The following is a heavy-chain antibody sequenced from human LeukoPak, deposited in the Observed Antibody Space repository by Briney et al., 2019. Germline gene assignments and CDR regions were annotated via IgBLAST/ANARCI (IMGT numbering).Heavy chain of an antibody. CDR2: ISVYNVNT. J-gene: IGHJ4*02. CDR1: GYTSTSYA. D-gene: IGHD5-12*01. V-gene: IGHV1-18*01. Sequence: ASVKVSCKASGYTSTSYAMNWVRQAPGQGLEWLGWISVYNVNTNYAQELQGRVTMTTDTSTSTVYMELRSLRSDDTAVYYCARDYSGYDGFDYWGQGTLVTVSS. CDR3: ARDYSGYDGFDY.